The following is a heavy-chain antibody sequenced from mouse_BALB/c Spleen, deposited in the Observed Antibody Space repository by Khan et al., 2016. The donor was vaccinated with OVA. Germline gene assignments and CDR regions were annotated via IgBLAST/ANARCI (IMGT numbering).Heavy chain of an antibody. J-gene: IGHJ3*01. V-gene: IGHV5-6*01. CDR3: ASHLTGSFAY. CDR1: GFTFSAYG. D-gene: IGHD4-1*01. CDR2: LNSDGYYT. Sequence: EVQGVESGGDLVKPGGSLRLSCAASGFTFSAYGMSWVRQTPDKRLEWVATLNSDGYYTYYPDTVKGRFTISRNNAENTLYLQMSSLKSEDTAIYYCASHLTGSFAYWGQGTLVTVSA.